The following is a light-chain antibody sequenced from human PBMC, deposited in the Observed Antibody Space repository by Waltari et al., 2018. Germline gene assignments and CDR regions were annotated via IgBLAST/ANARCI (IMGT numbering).Light chain of an antibody. J-gene: IGKJ1*01. V-gene: IGKV4-1*01. Sequence: DIVMTQSPDSLAGSLGERATINFKSSQSVLYSSNNKNYLAWYQQKPGQPPKLLIYWASTRESGVPDRFSGSGSGTDFTLTISSLQAEDVAVYYCQQYYSTVRFGQGTKVEIK. CDR2: WAS. CDR3: QQYYSTVR. CDR1: QSVLYSSNNKNY.